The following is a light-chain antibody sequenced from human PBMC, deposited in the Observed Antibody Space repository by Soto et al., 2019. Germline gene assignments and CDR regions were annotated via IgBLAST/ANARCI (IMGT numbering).Light chain of an antibody. CDR1: STDVGNSKF. CDR2: EGT. Sequence: QSVLTQPASVSGSPGQSLTISCTGSSTDVGNSKFVSWYQLHPGQAPKLMIYEGTKRPSGTSNRFSGSYSGNTASLTISGLRTEDEAHYSCCSHAGPSTLVFGGGTKLTVL. CDR3: CSHAGPSTLV. V-gene: IGLV2-23*01. J-gene: IGLJ3*02.